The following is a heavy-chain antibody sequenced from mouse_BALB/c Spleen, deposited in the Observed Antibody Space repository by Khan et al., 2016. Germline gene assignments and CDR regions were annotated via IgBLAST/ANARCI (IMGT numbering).Heavy chain of an antibody. CDR3: AGYDYDRGYFDY. CDR2: ISYSGST. J-gene: IGHJ2*01. D-gene: IGHD2-4*01. CDR1: GYSITSDYA. V-gene: IGHV3-2*02. Sequence: EVQLQESGPGLVKPSQSLSLTCTVTGYSITSDYAWNWIRQFPGNKLEWMGYISYSGSTSYNPSLKSRISITRDTSKNQFFLPLNSVATEDTATYYCAGYDYDRGYFDYWGQGTTLTVSS.